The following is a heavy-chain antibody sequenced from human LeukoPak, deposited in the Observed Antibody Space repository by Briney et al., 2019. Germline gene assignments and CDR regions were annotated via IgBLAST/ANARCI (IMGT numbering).Heavy chain of an antibody. V-gene: IGHV3-48*03. J-gene: IGHJ4*02. CDR2: ISSSGSTI. Sequence: GGSLRLSCAASGFTFSSYEMNWVRQAPGKGLEWVSYISSSGSTIYYADSVKGRFTISRDNAKNSLYLQMNSLRAEDTAVYYCARWNYWLSGMCDYWGQGTLVTVSS. CDR3: ARWNYWLSGMCDY. CDR1: GFTFSSYE. D-gene: IGHD1-7*01.